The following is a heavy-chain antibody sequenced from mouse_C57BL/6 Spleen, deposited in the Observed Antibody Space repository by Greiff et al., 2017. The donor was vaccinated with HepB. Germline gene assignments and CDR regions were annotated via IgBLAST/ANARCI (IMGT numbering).Heavy chain of an antibody. CDR3: ARGGTFDY. CDR1: GYTFTSYW. V-gene: IGHV1-59*01. J-gene: IGHJ2*01. CDR2: IDPSDSYT. D-gene: IGHD3-3*01. Sequence: QVHVKQPGAELVRPGTSVKLSCKASGYTFTSYWMHWVKQRPGQGLEWIGVIDPSDSYTNYNQKFKGKATLTVDTSSSTAYMQLSSLTSEDSAVYHCARGGTFDYWGQGTTLTVSS.